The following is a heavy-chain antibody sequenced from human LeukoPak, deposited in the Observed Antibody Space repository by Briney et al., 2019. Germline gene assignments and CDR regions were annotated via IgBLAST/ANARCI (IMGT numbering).Heavy chain of an antibody. CDR3: ARTYDFGRGPPGDAFDN. V-gene: IGHV3-48*01. CDR1: GFTFTIFG. CDR2: IDARSGIT. Sequence: HPGGSLRLSCAASGFTFTIFGLNWVRQAPRKGPEWVSYIDARSGITYYADSVQGRFTLSRDNARESVSLQMDSLRVDDTAVYYCARTYDFGRGPPGDAFDNWGPGTWVIVSS. J-gene: IGHJ3*02. D-gene: IGHD3-3*01.